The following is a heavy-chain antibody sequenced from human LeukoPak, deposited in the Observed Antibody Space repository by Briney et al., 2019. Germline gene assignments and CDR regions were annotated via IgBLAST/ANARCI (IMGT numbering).Heavy chain of an antibody. Sequence: PSGTLSLTCAVSGGSISSSNWWSWVRQPPGKGLEWIGEIYHSGSTNYNPSLKSRVTISVDKSKNQFSLKLSSVTAADTTVYYCARLVIAAVGTELDPWGQGTLVTVSS. D-gene: IGHD6-13*01. CDR3: ARLVIAAVGTELDP. CDR2: IYHSGST. CDR1: GGSISSSNW. V-gene: IGHV4-4*02. J-gene: IGHJ5*02.